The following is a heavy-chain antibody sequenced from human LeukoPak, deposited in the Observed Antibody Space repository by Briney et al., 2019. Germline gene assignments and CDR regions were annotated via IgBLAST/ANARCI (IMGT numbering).Heavy chain of an antibody. D-gene: IGHD2-2*01. V-gene: IGHV3-23*01. CDR2: ISGSGGST. CDR1: GFIFSSYA. CDR3: AKAGIVVVPAGILDY. Sequence: PGGSLRLSCAASGFIFSSYAMSWVRQAPGKGLEWVSAISGSGGSTYYADSVKGRFTISRDNSKNTLYLQMNSLRAEDTAVYYCAKAGIVVVPAGILDYWGQGTLVTVSS. J-gene: IGHJ4*02.